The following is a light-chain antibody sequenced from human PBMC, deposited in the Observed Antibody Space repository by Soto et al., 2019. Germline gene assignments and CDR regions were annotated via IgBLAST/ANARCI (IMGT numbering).Light chain of an antibody. CDR3: QQYNNWPPT. CDR2: DVS. V-gene: IGKV3-15*01. CDR1: QRVSSN. J-gene: IGKJ5*01. Sequence: EIVMTQSPATLSVSPGERATLSCRASQRVSSNLAWYQPKPGQAPRLLIYDVSTRATGVPARFSGSGSGTEFTLTISSPQSEDFAVYYCQQYNNWPPTFGQGTRLEIK.